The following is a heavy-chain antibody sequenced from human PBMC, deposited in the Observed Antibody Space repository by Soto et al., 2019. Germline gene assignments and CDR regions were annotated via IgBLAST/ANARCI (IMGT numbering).Heavy chain of an antibody. CDR2: IRSKANSYAT. CDR3: TRHLYSGYDYDPPNYYYYMDV. D-gene: IGHD5-12*01. V-gene: IGHV3-73*01. Sequence: GGSLRLSCAASGFTFSGSAMHWVRQASGKGLEWVGRIRSKANSYATAYAASVKGRFTISRDDSKNTAYLQMNSLKTEDTAVYYCTRHLYSGYDYDPPNYYYYMDVWGKGTTVTVSS. CDR1: GFTFSGSA. J-gene: IGHJ6*03.